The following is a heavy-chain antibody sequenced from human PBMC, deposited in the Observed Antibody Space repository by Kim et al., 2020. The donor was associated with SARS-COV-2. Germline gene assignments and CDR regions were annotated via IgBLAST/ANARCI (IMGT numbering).Heavy chain of an antibody. J-gene: IGHJ4*02. D-gene: IGHD3-22*01. Sequence: SQTLSLTCAISGDSVSSNSAAWNWIRQSPSRGLEWLGRAFYRSKWYIHYAVSVKSRITINPDTSRNQFSLQLNSVSPEDTAVYYCVRDYYDSSGYYYPEDHWGQGTLVTVSS. CDR3: VRDYYDSSGYYYPEDH. CDR2: AFYRSKWYI. V-gene: IGHV6-1*01. CDR1: GDSVSSNSAA.